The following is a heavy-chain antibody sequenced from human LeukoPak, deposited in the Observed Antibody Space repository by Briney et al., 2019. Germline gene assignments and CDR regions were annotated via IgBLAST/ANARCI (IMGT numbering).Heavy chain of an antibody. V-gene: IGHV3-21*01. J-gene: IGHJ4*02. CDR1: GFTFSSYS. CDR3: ARSDILTGSIYYFDY. Sequence: PGGSLRLSCAASGFTFSSYSMNWVRHAPGKGLEWGSSISSSSSYIYYADSVKGRFTISRDNAKNSLYLQMNSLRAEDTAVYYCARSDILTGSIYYFDYWGQGALVTVSS. D-gene: IGHD3-9*01. CDR2: ISSSSSYI.